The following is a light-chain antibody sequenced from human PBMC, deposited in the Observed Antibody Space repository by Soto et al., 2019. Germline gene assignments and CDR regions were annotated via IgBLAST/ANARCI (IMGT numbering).Light chain of an antibody. CDR3: QQYNEWPLT. Sequence: ERVMTQSPATLSVSPGEKATLSCRASQTVSNNVAWYQQKPGQAPRLLMYSPSTRATGIPARFSGSGSGTEFTLTIGSLQSEDFAVYYCQQYNEWPLTFGGGTKVETK. CDR2: SPS. V-gene: IGKV3-15*01. CDR1: QTVSNN. J-gene: IGKJ4*01.